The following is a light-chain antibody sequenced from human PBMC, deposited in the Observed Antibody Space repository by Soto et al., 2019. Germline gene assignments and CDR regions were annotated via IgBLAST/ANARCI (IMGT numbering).Light chain of an antibody. CDR2: DVT. CDR1: SSDVGGYNY. V-gene: IGLV2-14*03. J-gene: IGLJ1*01. Sequence: SALTQPASVSGPPGQSITVSCTGTSSDVGGYNYVSWYQQHPGKAPRLMIYDVTNRPSGVSDRFSGSKSGNTASLTISGLQAEDEADYYCSSYRRGSTYVFGTGTKVTVL. CDR3: SSYRRGSTYV.